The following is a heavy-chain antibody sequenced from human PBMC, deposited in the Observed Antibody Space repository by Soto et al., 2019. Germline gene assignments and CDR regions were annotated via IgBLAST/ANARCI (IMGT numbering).Heavy chain of an antibody. CDR3: ARKSLKSGCDSVYYYYYGMDV. J-gene: IGHJ6*02. V-gene: IGHV1-69*01. Sequence: QVQLVQSGAEVKKPGSSVKVSCKASGGTFSSYAISWVRQAPGQGLEWMGGIIPIFGTANYAQKFQGRVTITADESTSTAYMELSSLRSEDTAVYYCARKSLKSGCDSVYYYYYGMDVWGQGTTVTVSS. CDR1: GGTFSSYA. D-gene: IGHD5-12*01. CDR2: IIPIFGTA.